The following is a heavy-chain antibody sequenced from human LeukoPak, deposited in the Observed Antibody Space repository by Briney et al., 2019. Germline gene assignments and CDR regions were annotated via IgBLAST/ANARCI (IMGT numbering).Heavy chain of an antibody. J-gene: IGHJ4*02. CDR3: ARDNTAGRLLWFGELSY. D-gene: IGHD3-10*01. CDR2: INHSGST. CDR1: GGSFSGYY. V-gene: IGHV4-34*01. Sequence: SETLSLTCAVYGGSFSGYYWSWIRQPPGKGLEWIGEINHSGSTNYNPSLKSRVTISVDTSKNQFSLKLSSVTAADTAIYYCARDNTAGRLLWFGELSYWGQGTLVTVSS.